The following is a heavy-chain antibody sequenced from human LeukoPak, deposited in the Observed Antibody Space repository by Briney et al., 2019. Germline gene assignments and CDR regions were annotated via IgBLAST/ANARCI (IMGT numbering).Heavy chain of an antibody. Sequence: SETLSLTCTVSGGSISSYYWSWIRQPPRKGLEWIGYIYYSGSTNYNPSLKSRVTISVDTSKNQFSLKLSSVTAADTAVYYCAVGGGFWSGYWTPAIDYWGQGTLVTVSS. CDR3: AVGGGFWSGYWTPAIDY. V-gene: IGHV4-59*01. CDR2: IYYSGST. J-gene: IGHJ4*02. CDR1: GGSISSYY. D-gene: IGHD3-3*01.